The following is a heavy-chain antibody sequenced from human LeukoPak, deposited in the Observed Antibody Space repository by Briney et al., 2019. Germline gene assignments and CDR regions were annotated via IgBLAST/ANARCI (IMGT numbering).Heavy chain of an antibody. CDR3: ARDRYFDN. Sequence: SETLSLTCTVSGGSFTSHYWSWIRQPPGKGQEWIGYYSGSTNYNPSLKSRATILADTSKNQFSLKLTSVTAADTAVYYCARDRYFDNWGQGILVTVSS. CDR1: GGSFTSHY. CDR2: YSGST. J-gene: IGHJ4*02. V-gene: IGHV4-59*11.